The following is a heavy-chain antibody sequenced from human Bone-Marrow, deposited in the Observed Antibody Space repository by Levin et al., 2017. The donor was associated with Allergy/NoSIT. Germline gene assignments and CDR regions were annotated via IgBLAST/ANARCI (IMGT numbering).Heavy chain of an antibody. CDR1: GFSLSTSGVG. CDR3: AHTFDHSASRTYYSPHLDGYFQH. D-gene: IGHD2-21*01. Sequence: SGPTLVKPTQTLTLTCTFSGFSLSTSGVGVGWIRQPPGKTLEWLALLFWDDDKRYSPSLMSRLTITKDTSKSQVVLTMTNIDPLNTGTYYCAHTFDHSASRTYYSPHLDGYFQHWRQGSLVTVSS. J-gene: IGHJ1*01. CDR2: LFWDDDK. V-gene: IGHV2-5*02.